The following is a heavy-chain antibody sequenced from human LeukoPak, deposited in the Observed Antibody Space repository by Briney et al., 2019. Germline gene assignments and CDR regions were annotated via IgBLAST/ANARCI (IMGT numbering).Heavy chain of an antibody. D-gene: IGHD1-1*01. CDR2: ILYSGTT. CDR3: ARVGDWNDLVY. V-gene: IGHV4-59*01. CDR1: GGSISPYY. J-gene: IGHJ4*02. Sequence: SETLSLTCTVSGGSISPYYWRWIRQTPGKGLEWIGYILYSGTTTNYNPSLKSRVTISVDTSKNQFSLKLSSVTAADTAVYYCARVGDWNDLVYWGQGTLVTVSS.